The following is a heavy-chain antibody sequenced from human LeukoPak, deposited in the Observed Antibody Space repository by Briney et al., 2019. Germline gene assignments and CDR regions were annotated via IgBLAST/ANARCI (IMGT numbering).Heavy chain of an antibody. J-gene: IGHJ4*02. CDR2: ISGSGGST. D-gene: IGHD4-17*01. CDR3: APQDYGALDY. CDR1: VFTFTRYA. V-gene: IGHV3-23*01. Sequence: HPGGSLRLSCAASVFTFTRYAMTWVRQAPGNGLEWVSGISGSGGSTYYADSVKGRFTISRDNSKNTLYLQMNSLRAEDTALYYCAPQDYGALDYWGQGPLVTVSS.